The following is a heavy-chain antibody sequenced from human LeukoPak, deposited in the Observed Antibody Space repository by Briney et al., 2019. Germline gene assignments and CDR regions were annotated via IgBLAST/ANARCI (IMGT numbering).Heavy chain of an antibody. V-gene: IGHV4-39*01. CDR3: AGLSYYYDSPHDY. CDR1: GGSISSSSYS. D-gene: IGHD3-22*01. CDR2: IYYSGST. J-gene: IGHJ4*02. Sequence: PSETLFLTCSVSGGSISSSSYSWGWVRQPPGKGLECIARIYYSGSTYYNPSLKSRVTISVDTSKNQFSLKLSSVTAADTAVYYCAGLSYYYDSPHDYWGQGTLVTVSS.